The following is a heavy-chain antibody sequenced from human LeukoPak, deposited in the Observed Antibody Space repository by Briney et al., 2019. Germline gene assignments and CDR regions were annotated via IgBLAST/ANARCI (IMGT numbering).Heavy chain of an antibody. CDR2: ISYDGSNK. V-gene: IGHV3-30*18. Sequence: GGSLRLSCAASGFTFSSYGMHWVRQAPGKGLEWVAVISYDGSNKYYADSVKGRFTISRDNSKDTLYLQMNSLRAEDTAVYYCAKSEILNYYYDRSLTPEYFQHWGQGTLVTVSS. J-gene: IGHJ1*01. CDR1: GFTFSSYG. CDR3: AKSEILNYYYDRSLTPEYFQH. D-gene: IGHD3-22*01.